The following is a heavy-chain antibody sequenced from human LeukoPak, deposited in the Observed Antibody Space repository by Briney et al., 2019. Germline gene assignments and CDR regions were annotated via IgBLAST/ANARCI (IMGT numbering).Heavy chain of an antibody. CDR3: ARVVGGWFDP. V-gene: IGHV3-21*01. J-gene: IGHJ5*02. D-gene: IGHD2-15*01. CDR1: GFTFSSYS. Sequence: GGSLRLSCAASGFTFSSYSMTRVRQAPGKGLEWVSSISSSSRYIYYADSVKGRFTISRDNAKNSLYLQMNSLRAEDTAVYYCARVVGGWFDPWGQGTLVTVSS. CDR2: ISSSSRYI.